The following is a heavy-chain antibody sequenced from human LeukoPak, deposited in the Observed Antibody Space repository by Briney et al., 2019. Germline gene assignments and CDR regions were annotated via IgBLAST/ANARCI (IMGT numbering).Heavy chain of an antibody. D-gene: IGHD5-24*01. CDR3: AKDRWLQSPGRPLDY. Sequence: GGSLRLSCAASRVTFTDYAMSWVRQAPGKGLEWVASVSTSGDTSYYADSVKGRFTISRDNSKNTLYLQMNSLRVEDTALYYCAKDRWLQSPGRPLDYWGQGTLVTVSS. CDR2: VSTSGDTS. V-gene: IGHV3-23*01. CDR1: RVTFTDYA. J-gene: IGHJ4*02.